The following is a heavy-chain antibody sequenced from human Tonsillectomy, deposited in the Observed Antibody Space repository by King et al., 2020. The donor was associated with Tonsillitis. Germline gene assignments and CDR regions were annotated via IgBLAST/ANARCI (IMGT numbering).Heavy chain of an antibody. J-gene: IGHJ5*02. Sequence: QLVQSGAEVKKPGASVKVSCKASGYTFSGYYMHWVRQAPGQGLEWMGWINPNSGGTKYAQKFQGRVTMTRDTSISTAYMELSRLRSDDTAVYYCAREEVRAVAGGGWFDPWGQGTLVTVSS. D-gene: IGHD6-19*01. CDR3: AREEVRAVAGGGWFDP. V-gene: IGHV1-2*02. CDR1: GYTFSGYY. CDR2: INPNSGGT.